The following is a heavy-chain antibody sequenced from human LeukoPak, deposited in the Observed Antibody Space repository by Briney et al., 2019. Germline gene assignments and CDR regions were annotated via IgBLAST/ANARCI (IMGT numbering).Heavy chain of an antibody. V-gene: IGHV3-66*01. CDR3: AREPPLRVDY. Sequence: GGSLRLSCAASGLTVSSNYMSWVRQAPGKGLEWVSVIYSGDRTYYADSVKGRFTISRDNSKNTLFLRMNSLRAEDTAVYYCAREPPLRVDYWGQGTLVTVSS. CDR1: GLTVSSNY. D-gene: IGHD2-15*01. CDR2: IYSGDRT. J-gene: IGHJ4*02.